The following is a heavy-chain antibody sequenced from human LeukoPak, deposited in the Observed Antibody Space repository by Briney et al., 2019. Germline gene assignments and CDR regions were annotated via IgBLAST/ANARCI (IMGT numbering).Heavy chain of an antibody. J-gene: IGHJ5*02. CDR2: TYYRSKWYN. D-gene: IGHD3-3*01. V-gene: IGHV6-1*01. CDR1: GDSVSSNSAA. Sequence: SQTLSLTCAISGDSVSSNSAAWNWIRQSPSRGLEWLGRTYYRSKWYNDYAVSVKSRITINPDTSKNQFSLQLNSVTPEDTAVYFCARAWGAEWYNWFDPWGQGLLVTVSS. CDR3: ARAWGAEWYNWFDP.